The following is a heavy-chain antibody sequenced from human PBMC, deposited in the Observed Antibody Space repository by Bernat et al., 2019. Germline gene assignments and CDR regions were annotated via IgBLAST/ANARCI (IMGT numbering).Heavy chain of an antibody. CDR2: ISSSGSTI. Sequence: EVQLVESGGGLVQPGGSLRLSCAASGFTFSSYEMNWVRQAPGKGLEWVSYISSSGSTIYYADSVKGRFTISRDNAKNSLYLQMNSLRAEDTAVYYCARDDDSARPRLGAFDIWGQGTMVTVSS. CDR1: GFTFSSYE. D-gene: IGHD6-6*01. CDR3: ARDDDSARPRLGAFDI. J-gene: IGHJ3*02. V-gene: IGHV3-48*03.